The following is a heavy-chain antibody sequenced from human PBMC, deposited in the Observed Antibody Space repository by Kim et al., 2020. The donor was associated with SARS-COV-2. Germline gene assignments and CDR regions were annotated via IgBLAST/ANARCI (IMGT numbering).Heavy chain of an antibody. CDR3: ARNDYGDLRWYFDL. CDR1: GGSISSGDYY. Sequence: SETLSLTCTVSGGSISSGDYYWSWIRQPPGKGLEWIGYIYYSGSTYYNPSLKSRVTISVDTSKNQFSLKLSSVTAADTAVYYCARNDYGDLRWYFDLWGRGTLVTVSS. J-gene: IGHJ2*01. CDR2: IYYSGST. V-gene: IGHV4-30-4*01. D-gene: IGHD4-17*01.